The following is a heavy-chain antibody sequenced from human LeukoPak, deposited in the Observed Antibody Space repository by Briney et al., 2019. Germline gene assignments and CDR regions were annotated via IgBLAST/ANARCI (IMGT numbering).Heavy chain of an antibody. CDR3: ARRDSSGYFYPN. J-gene: IGHJ4*02. V-gene: IGHV4-59*08. D-gene: IGHD3-22*01. CDR2: IYYSGTT. CDR1: GGSFSSYY. Sequence: SETLSLTCTLSGGSFSSYYWSWIRQPPGKGLEWIGHIYYSGTTSYNPPLKSRVTISVDTSKNQFSLKLSSVTAADTAVYLCARRDSSGYFYPNWGQGTLVTVSS.